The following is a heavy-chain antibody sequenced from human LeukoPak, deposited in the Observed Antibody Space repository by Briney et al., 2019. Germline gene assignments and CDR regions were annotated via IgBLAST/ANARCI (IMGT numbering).Heavy chain of an antibody. CDR1: GGSISSYY. Sequence: PSETLSLTCTVSGGSISSYYWSWLRQPPGKGLEWIGYIYYSGSTNYNPSLKSRVTISVDTSKNQFSLKLSSVTAADTAVYYCARHGLYGDSLDYWGQGTLVTVSS. CDR2: IYYSGST. J-gene: IGHJ4*02. D-gene: IGHD4-17*01. CDR3: ARHGLYGDSLDY. V-gene: IGHV4-59*08.